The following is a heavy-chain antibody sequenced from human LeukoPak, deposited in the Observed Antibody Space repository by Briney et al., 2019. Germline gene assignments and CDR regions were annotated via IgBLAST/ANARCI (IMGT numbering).Heavy chain of an antibody. CDR1: GGSISSYY. D-gene: IGHD5-18*01. CDR3: ARRGNVDTASYWFDP. V-gene: IGHV4-59*08. CDR2: IYYSGST. Sequence: PSETLSLTCTVSGGSISSYYWSWIRQPPGKGLEWIGYIYYSGSTNYNPSLKSRVTISLDTSKNQFSLKLSSVTAADTAVYYCARRGNVDTASYWFDPWGQGTLVTVSS. J-gene: IGHJ5*02.